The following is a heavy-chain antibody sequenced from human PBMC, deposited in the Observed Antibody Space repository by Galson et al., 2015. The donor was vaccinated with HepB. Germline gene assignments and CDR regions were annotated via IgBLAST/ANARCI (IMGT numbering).Heavy chain of an antibody. CDR2: IYYTGNT. Sequence: TLSLTCTVSGASISSSLYYWVWIRQPPEKGLEWIGSIYYTGNTYYKSSLKSRVTISADMSKNQFSLKVNSVTAADTAVYYCARAAGDSSTYANDYWGQGTLVTVSS. J-gene: IGHJ4*02. CDR3: ARAAGDSSTYANDY. V-gene: IGHV4-39*07. CDR1: GASISSSLYY. D-gene: IGHD5-18*01.